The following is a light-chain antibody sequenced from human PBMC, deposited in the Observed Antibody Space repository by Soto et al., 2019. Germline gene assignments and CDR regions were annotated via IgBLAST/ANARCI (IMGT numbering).Light chain of an antibody. CDR2: GAS. CDR3: QQYGSSPYT. J-gene: IGKJ2*01. CDR1: QSVSSSY. V-gene: IGKV3-20*01. Sequence: EIVLTQSPGTLSLSPGERATLSCRASQSVSSSYLAWYQQKPGQAPRLLIYGASSRATGIPDRFSVSGSGTDFTLTISRLEPEEFAVYYCQQYGSSPYTFGQGTKLEIK.